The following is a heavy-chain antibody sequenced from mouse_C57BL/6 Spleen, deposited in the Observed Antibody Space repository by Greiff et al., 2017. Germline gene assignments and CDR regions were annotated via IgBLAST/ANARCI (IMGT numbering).Heavy chain of an antibody. CDR2: IYPSDSET. CDR3: ARKRDYYGSSPEDD. Sequence: QVQLQQPGAELVRPGSSVKLSCKASGYTFTSYWMDWVKQRPGQGLEWIGNIYPSDSETHYNQKFKDKATLTVDKSSSTAYMRLSSLTSEDSAVYYCARKRDYYGSSPEDDWGQGTTHSVSS. V-gene: IGHV1-61*01. D-gene: IGHD1-1*01. J-gene: IGHJ2*01. CDR1: GYTFTSYW.